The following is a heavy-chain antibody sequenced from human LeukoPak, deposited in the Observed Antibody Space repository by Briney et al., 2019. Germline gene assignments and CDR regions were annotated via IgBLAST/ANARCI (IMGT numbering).Heavy chain of an antibody. V-gene: IGHV3-21*01. CDR2: ISSSSSYI. CDR3: ARVFVYYYDSSGYGDY. CDR1: GFTFSSYS. J-gene: IGHJ4*02. Sequence: GGSLRLSCAASGFTFSSYSMNWVRQAPGKGLEWVSSISSSSSYIYYADSVKGRFTISRDNAKNSLYPQMNSLRAEDTAVYYCARVFVYYYDSSGYGDYWGQGTLVTVSS. D-gene: IGHD3-22*01.